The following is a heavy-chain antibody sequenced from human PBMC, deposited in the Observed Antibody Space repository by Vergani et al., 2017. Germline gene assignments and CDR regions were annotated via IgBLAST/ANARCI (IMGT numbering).Heavy chain of an antibody. V-gene: IGHV3-23*01. CDR1: GFTFSTYA. J-gene: IGHJ4*02. D-gene: IGHD1-26*01. Sequence: EVQLLESGGSLKQPGGSVRLSCAASGFTFSTYAMHWVRQAPGKGLEWVSALTGVGGRTYYADSFKGRFIISRDNSRDTLYLQMNSLRPEDTATYYCVKDAGSYENFFDSWGQGTLVTVSS. CDR2: LTGVGGRT. CDR3: VKDAGSYENFFDS.